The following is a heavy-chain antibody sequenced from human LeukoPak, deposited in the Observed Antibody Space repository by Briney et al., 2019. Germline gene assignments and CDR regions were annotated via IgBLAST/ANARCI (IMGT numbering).Heavy chain of an antibody. CDR1: GGSISSYY. CDR3: ARRVAVAGLNYFDY. J-gene: IGHJ4*02. V-gene: IGHV4-59*08. Sequence: SETLSLTCTVSGGSISSYYWSWIRQPPGKGLEWIGYIYYSGSTNYNPSLKSRVTISVDTSKNQFSLKLSSVTAADTAVYYCARRVAVAGLNYFDYWGQGTLVTVSS. CDR2: IYYSGST. D-gene: IGHD6-19*01.